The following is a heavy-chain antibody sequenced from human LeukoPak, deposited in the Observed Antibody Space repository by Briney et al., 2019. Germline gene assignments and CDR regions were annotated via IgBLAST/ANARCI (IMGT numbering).Heavy chain of an antibody. CDR1: GGSISSYY. Sequence: KTSETLSLTCTVSGGSISSYYWSWIRQPPGKGLEWIGYIYYSGSTNYNPSLKSRVTISVDTSKNQFSLKLSSVTAADTAVYYCARLIEEVIPSSSWYFGGYYFDYWGQGTLVTVSP. J-gene: IGHJ4*02. D-gene: IGHD6-13*01. CDR3: ARLIEEVIPSSSWYFGGYYFDY. V-gene: IGHV4-59*12. CDR2: IYYSGST.